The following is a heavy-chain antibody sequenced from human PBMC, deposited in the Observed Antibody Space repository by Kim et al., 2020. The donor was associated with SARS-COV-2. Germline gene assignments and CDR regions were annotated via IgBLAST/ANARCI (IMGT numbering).Heavy chain of an antibody. D-gene: IGHD2-2*01. V-gene: IGHV3-23*01. CDR2: ISGSGGST. CDR1: GFTFSSYA. Sequence: GGSLRLSCAASGFTFSSYAMSWVRQAPGKGLEWVSAISGSGGSTYYADSVKGRFTISRDNSKNTLYLQMNSLRAEDTAVYYCAKAGRDCSSTSCSTGDYYYYYYMDVWGKGTTVTVSS. J-gene: IGHJ6*03. CDR3: AKAGRDCSSTSCSTGDYYYYYYMDV.